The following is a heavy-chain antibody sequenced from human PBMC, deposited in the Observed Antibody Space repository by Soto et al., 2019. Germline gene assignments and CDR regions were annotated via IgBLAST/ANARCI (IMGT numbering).Heavy chain of an antibody. V-gene: IGHV2-5*02. CDR1: GFSLSTSGVG. D-gene: IGHD5-12*01. CDR3: AHVYGGYDNFDY. Sequence: QITLKESGPPLVKPTQTLTLTCTFSGFSLSTSGVGVGWIRQPPGKALEWLALIYWDDDKRYSPSLKRRLTITKDTSKNQVVLTMTNMDPVDTATYYCAHVYGGYDNFDYWGQGTLVTVSS. CDR2: IYWDDDK. J-gene: IGHJ4*02.